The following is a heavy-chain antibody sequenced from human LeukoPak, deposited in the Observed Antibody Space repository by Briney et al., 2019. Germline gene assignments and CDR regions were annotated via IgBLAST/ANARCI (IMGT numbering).Heavy chain of an antibody. Sequence: SETLSLTCTVSGGSISSYYWSWIRQPPGKGLEWIGYIYYSGSTNYNPSLKSRVTISVDTSKNQLSLKLSSVTAADTAVYYCARHMVVRGVGYYYGMDVWGQGTTVTVSS. J-gene: IGHJ6*02. V-gene: IGHV4-59*08. D-gene: IGHD3-10*01. CDR2: IYYSGST. CDR1: GGSISSYY. CDR3: ARHMVVRGVGYYYGMDV.